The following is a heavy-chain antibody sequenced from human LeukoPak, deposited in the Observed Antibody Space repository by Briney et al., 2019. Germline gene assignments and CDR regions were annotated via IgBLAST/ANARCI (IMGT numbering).Heavy chain of an antibody. V-gene: IGHV1-18*01. CDR1: GYTFTSYG. D-gene: IGHD4-17*01. CDR3: AREGTTVTIYYYYYYMDV. Sequence: ASVKVSCKASGYTFTSYGISWVRQAPGQGLEWMGWISAYNGNTNYAQKLQGRVTMTTDTSTSTAYMELRSLRSDDTAVYYCAREGTTVTIYYYYYYMDVWGKGTTVTISS. J-gene: IGHJ6*03. CDR2: ISAYNGNT.